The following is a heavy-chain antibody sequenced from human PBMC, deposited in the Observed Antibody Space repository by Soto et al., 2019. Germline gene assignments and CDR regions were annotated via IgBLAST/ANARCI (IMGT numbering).Heavy chain of an antibody. CDR2: VYYRGRS. CDR3: VSQRTTVLTQAYFDY. CDR1: GGSVTNSSYY. V-gene: IGHV4-39*01. J-gene: IGHJ4*02. Sequence: PETLSLTCTVSGGSVTNSSYYWGWIRQSPGKGLEWIGSVYYRGRSYSKSSVKSRVTISVDTSKNQFSLNFNSVTASDTALYYCVSQRTTVLTQAYFDYWGPGALVT. D-gene: IGHD4-17*01.